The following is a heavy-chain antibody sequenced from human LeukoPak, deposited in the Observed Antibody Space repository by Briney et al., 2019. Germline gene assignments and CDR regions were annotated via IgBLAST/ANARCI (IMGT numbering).Heavy chain of an antibody. CDR2: ISIYNSNT. Sequence: GASVKVSCKASGYTFPSYGMSWVRQAPGQGLEWMGWISIYNSNTFYVERLQGRITITADTSTSTVYMELRGLTSDDSAVYYCARDSATFGAGSYYLPDFWGQGTLVTVSS. CDR1: GYTFPSYG. J-gene: IGHJ4*02. D-gene: IGHD3-10*01. V-gene: IGHV1-18*01. CDR3: ARDSATFGAGSYYLPDF.